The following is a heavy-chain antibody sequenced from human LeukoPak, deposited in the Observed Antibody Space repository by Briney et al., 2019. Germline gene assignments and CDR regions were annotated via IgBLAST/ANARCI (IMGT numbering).Heavy chain of an antibody. Sequence: GGSLRLSCAASGSTFSGYWMHWVRQAPGKGLEWVGRIKSKTDGGTTDYAAPVKGSFTISRDDSKNTLYLQMNSLKTEDTAVYYCRGDYFDYWGQGTLVTVSS. V-gene: IGHV3-15*01. J-gene: IGHJ4*02. CDR1: GSTFSGYW. CDR2: IKSKTDGGTT. CDR3: RGDYFDY.